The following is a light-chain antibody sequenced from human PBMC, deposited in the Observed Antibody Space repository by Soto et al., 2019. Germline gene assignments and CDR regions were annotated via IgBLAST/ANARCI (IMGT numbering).Light chain of an antibody. V-gene: IGKV3-15*01. J-gene: IGKJ2*03. Sequence: EIVVTQSPATLSVSPGERATLSCRASQSVSSNLAWYQQKSGQAPRLLIYGASTRATGIPARFSGSGSGTEFTLTISSLQSEDLAVYYCQQYNNWPYSFGERTKLEI. CDR2: GAS. CDR3: QQYNNWPYS. CDR1: QSVSSN.